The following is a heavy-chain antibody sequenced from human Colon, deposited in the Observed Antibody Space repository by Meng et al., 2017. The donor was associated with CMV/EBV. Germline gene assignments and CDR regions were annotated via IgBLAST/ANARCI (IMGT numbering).Heavy chain of an antibody. CDR3: VRGHYDGA. J-gene: IGHJ4*03. CDR2: IKADGSET. D-gene: IGHD3-16*01. Sequence: GGSLRLSCTVSRFSFSDFWMNWVRQAPGKGLEWVANIKADGSETDYADSVKGRFIISRDNAKNSLYLQMNSLRVEDTAVYFCVRGHYDGAWGHGTLVTVSS. CDR1: RFSFSDFW. V-gene: IGHV3-7*04.